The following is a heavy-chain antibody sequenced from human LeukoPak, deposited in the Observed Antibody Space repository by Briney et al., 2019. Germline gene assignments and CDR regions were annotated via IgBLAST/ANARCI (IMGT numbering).Heavy chain of an antibody. CDR3: ARDQYDTWSRRGNFDS. CDR1: GFTFGKYW. V-gene: IGHV3-7*03. CDR2: IKLDGSEK. Sequence: GGSLRLSCVAAGFTFGKYWVSWVRQAPGKGLEWVANIKLDGSEKNYVDSVKGRFTISSDNTKNSLYLQMNSLRVEDTAVFYCARDQYDTWSRRGNFDSWGQGTLVIVSS. D-gene: IGHD3-3*01. J-gene: IGHJ4*02.